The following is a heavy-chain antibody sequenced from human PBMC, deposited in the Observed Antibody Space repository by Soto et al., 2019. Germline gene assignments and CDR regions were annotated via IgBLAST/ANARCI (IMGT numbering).Heavy chain of an antibody. CDR1: GGTFSSYA. CDR3: ASLIAAAGPPHSPRYYYGMDV. Sequence: QVQLVQSGAEVKKPGSSVKVSCKASGGTFSSYAISWVRQAPGQVLEWMGGIIPIFGTADYAQKFQGRVTITADESTSTAYMELSSLRSEATAVYYCASLIAAAGPPHSPRYYYGMDVWGQGTTVTVSS. J-gene: IGHJ6*02. D-gene: IGHD6-13*01. CDR2: IIPIFGTA. V-gene: IGHV1-69*12.